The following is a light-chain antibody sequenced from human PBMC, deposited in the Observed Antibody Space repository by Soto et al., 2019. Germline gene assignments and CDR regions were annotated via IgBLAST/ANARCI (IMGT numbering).Light chain of an antibody. CDR3: QQDSSWPLT. CDR1: QDIRSS. Sequence: EIVMTQSPATLSVSPGARVPLSCRASQDIRSSLAWYQQKPGQAPRLLIYGASIRATGVPATFSGSGSGTEFTLSISSLQSEHLGVYYCQQDSSWPLTFGGGTKVDIK. J-gene: IGKJ4*01. V-gene: IGKV3-15*01. CDR2: GAS.